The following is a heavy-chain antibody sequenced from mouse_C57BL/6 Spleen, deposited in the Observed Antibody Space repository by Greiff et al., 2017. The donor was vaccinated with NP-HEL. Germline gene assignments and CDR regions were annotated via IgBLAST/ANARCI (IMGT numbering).Heavy chain of an antibody. D-gene: IGHD2-4*01. CDR2: INPNNGGT. CDR3: ARGGAYDYSAWFAY. CDR1: GYTFTDYY. J-gene: IGHJ3*01. Sequence: EVQLQQSGPELVKPGASVKISCKASGYTFTDYYMNWVKQSHGKSLEWIGDINPNNGGTSYNQKFKGKATLTVDKSSSTAYMELRSLTSEDSAVYYCARGGAYDYSAWFAYWGQGTLVTVSA. V-gene: IGHV1-26*01.